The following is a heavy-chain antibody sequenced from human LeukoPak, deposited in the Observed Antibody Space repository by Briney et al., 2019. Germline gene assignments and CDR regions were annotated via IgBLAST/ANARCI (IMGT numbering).Heavy chain of an antibody. Sequence: PGGSLRLSCAASGFTFSSYWMNWIRQPPGKGLEWIGYIYYSGSTNYNPSLKSRVTISVDTSKNQFSLKLSSVTAADTAVYYCARDSDLGAHWGQGTLVTVSS. CDR1: GFTFSSYW. J-gene: IGHJ4*02. V-gene: IGHV4-59*01. CDR2: IYYSGST. CDR3: ARDSDLGAH.